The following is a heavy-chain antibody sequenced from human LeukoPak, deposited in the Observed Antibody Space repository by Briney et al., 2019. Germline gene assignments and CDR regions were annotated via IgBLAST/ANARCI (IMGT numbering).Heavy chain of an antibody. CDR1: GYTFTSYY. D-gene: IGHD4-17*01. CDR3: ARGSTTVTRLTT. CDR2: INPNSGGT. V-gene: IGHV1-2*06. Sequence: GASVKVSCKASGYTFTSYYMHWVRQAPGQGLEWMGRINPNSGGTNYAQKFQGRVTMTRDTSISTAYMELSRLRSDDTAVYYCARGSTTVTRLTTWGQGTLVTVSS. J-gene: IGHJ4*02.